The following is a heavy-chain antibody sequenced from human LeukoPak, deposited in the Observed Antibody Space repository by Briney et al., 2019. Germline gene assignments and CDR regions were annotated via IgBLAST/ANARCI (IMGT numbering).Heavy chain of an antibody. D-gene: IGHD1-1*01. CDR2: ISSSDSTV. J-gene: IGHJ4*02. CDR1: GFTFSSYE. Sequence: GGSLRLSCAASGFTFSSYEMNWVRQAPGEGLEGGSYISSSDSTVYYADSVKGRFTISRDNAKNSLYLQMNSLRAEDTAVYYCVRHRTASDYWGQGALVTVSS. V-gene: IGHV3-48*03. CDR3: VRHRTASDY.